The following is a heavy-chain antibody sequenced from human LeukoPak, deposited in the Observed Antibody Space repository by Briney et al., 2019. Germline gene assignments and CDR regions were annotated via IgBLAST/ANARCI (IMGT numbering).Heavy chain of an antibody. CDR1: GGSISSYY. V-gene: IGHV4-4*07. CDR2: IYTSGST. D-gene: IGHD3-22*01. J-gene: IGHJ6*03. Sequence: SETLSLTCTVSGGSISSYYWSWIRQPAGKGLEWIGRIYTSGSTNYNPSLKSRVTMSVDTSKNQFSLKLSSVTAADTAVYYCARVNRNDYDSSGYYSSYYYYYMDVWGKGTTVSVSS. CDR3: ARVNRNDYDSSGYYSSYYYYYMDV.